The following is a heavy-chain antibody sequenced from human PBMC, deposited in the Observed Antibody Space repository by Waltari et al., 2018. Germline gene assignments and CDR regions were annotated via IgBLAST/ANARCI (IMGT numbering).Heavy chain of an antibody. D-gene: IGHD3-10*01. CDR1: GFTFSSYS. V-gene: IGHV3-21*01. CDR2: ISSSSSYI. J-gene: IGHJ6*03. Sequence: EVQLVESGGGLVKPGGSLRLSCAASGFTFSSYSMNWVRQAPGKGLEWVSSISSSSSYIYYADSVKGRFTISRDNAKNSLYLQMNSLRAEDTAVYYCARDPSMVQRAYYMDVWGKGTTVTVSS. CDR3: ARDPSMVQRAYYMDV.